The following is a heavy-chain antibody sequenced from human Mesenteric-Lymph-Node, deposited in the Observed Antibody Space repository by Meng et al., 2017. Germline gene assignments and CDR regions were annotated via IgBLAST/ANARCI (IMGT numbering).Heavy chain of an antibody. J-gene: IGHJ4*02. D-gene: IGHD3-3*01. V-gene: IGHV4-39*07. Sequence: SETLSLTCTVSGGSISSSSYYWGWIRQPPGKGLEWIGSIYYSGSTNYNPSLKSRVTISVDTSKNQFSLKLSSVTAADTTVYYCARVRFLEWLLIYYFDYWGQGTLVTVSS. CDR2: IYYSGST. CDR3: ARVRFLEWLLIYYFDY. CDR1: GGSISSSSYY.